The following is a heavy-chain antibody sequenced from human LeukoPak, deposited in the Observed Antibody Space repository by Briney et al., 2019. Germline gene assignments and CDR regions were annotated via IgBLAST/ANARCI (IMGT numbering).Heavy chain of an antibody. Sequence: GGSLRLSCAASGFTFSSYAMHWVHQAPGKGLEWVAVISYDGSNKYYADSVKGRFTISRDNSKNTLYLQMNSLRAEDTAVYYCARGRQLWLPASYGMDVWGQGTTVTVSS. CDR1: GFTFSSYA. V-gene: IGHV3-30*04. CDR2: ISYDGSNK. D-gene: IGHD5-18*01. CDR3: ARGRQLWLPASYGMDV. J-gene: IGHJ6*02.